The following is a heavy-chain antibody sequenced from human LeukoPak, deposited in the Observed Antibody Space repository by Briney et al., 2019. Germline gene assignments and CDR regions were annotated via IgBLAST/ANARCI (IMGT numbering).Heavy chain of an antibody. CDR2: ISVYNVNT. CDR1: GYTFTDYG. D-gene: IGHD3-3*01. CDR3: ARDEIFGVGTHFDY. Sequence: GASVKVSCKTSGYTFTDYGISWVRQAPGQGLEWMGWISVYNVNTNYAQKFQGRVTMTRDTSTNTVYMELTSLTSDDTAVYFCARDEIFGVGTHFDYWGQGTLVIVSS. J-gene: IGHJ4*02. V-gene: IGHV1-18*01.